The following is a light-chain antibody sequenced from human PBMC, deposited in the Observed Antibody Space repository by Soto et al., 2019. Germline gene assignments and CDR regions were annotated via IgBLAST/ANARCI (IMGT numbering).Light chain of an antibody. CDR3: QQSYSIPLA. J-gene: IGKJ4*01. CDR2: LAS. V-gene: IGKV1-12*01. Sequence: DIQMTHSPSSVSASVGDRFTITWRASQGISSWLAWYQQKPGEAPKLLIYLASSLQSGVPSRFSGSGSGTDFTLTISSLQPEDSAAYYCQQSYSIPLAFGGGTKVDI. CDR1: QGISSW.